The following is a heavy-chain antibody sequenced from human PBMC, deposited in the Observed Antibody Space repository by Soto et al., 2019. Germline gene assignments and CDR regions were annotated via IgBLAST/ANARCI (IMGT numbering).Heavy chain of an antibody. CDR2: IGSAGDS. Sequence: VGSLRLSCAASGYTFRSYDMHWVRQVTGKGLEWVSVIGSAGDSNYAPSVKGRFTISRENAKNSLYLQMNSLRAGDTAVYYCARGSKGTYGMDVWGQGTTVTVSS. D-gene: IGHD3-10*01. CDR1: GYTFRSYD. CDR3: ARGSKGTYGMDV. J-gene: IGHJ6*02. V-gene: IGHV3-13*01.